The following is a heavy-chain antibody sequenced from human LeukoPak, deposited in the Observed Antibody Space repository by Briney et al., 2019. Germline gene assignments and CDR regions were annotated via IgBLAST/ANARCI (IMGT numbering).Heavy chain of an antibody. CDR1: GYTLTSYG. Sequence: ASVKVSCKASGYTLTSYGIRWVAQAPGQGLEGMGWISAYNGNTNYPQKLQGRVTMTPDTSTSTAYMELRSLRSDDTAVYYCARGLGVRGVIRALGYWGQGTLVTVSS. J-gene: IGHJ4*02. V-gene: IGHV1-18*01. D-gene: IGHD3-10*01. CDR2: ISAYNGNT. CDR3: ARGLGVRGVIRALGY.